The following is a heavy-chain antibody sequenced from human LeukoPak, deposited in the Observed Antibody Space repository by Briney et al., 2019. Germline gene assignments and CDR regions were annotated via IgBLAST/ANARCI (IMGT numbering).Heavy chain of an antibody. V-gene: IGHV3-48*04. CDR1: GFTFSSYS. D-gene: IGHD5-18*01. J-gene: IGHJ4*02. CDR3: AGGSSFGDY. Sequence: RTGGSLRLSCAASGFTFSSYSMNWVRQAPGKGLEWVSYISSSSSTIYYADSVKGRFTISRDNSKNTLYLQMDSLRAEDTAVYYCAGGSSFGDYWGQGTLVTVSS. CDR2: ISSSSSTI.